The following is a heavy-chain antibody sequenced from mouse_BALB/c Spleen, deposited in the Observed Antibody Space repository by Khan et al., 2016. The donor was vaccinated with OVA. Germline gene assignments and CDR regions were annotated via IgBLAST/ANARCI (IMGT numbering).Heavy chain of an antibody. CDR3: ARSYADDFDY. CDR2: ISYSGNT. Sequence: EVQLVESGPGLVKPSQSLSLTCTVTGYSITSDYAWNWIRQFPGNKLEWMGYISYSGNTKYNPSLKSRISITRDTSKNQFFLQLNSVTTEDSATCNCARSYADDFDYWGQGTTLTGSS. D-gene: IGHD2-12*01. CDR1: GYSITSDYA. V-gene: IGHV3-2*02. J-gene: IGHJ2*01.